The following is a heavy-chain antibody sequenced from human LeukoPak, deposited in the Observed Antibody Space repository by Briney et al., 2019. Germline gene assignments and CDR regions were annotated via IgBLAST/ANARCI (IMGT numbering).Heavy chain of an antibody. V-gene: IGHV3-74*01. D-gene: IGHD6-13*01. Sequence: PGGSLRLSCAASGFTFSSYWMHWVRHAPGKGLVWVSRINSDGSSTSYADSVKGRFTISRDNAKNTLYLQMNSLRAEDTAVYYCARQRLAAAGNWFDPWGQGTLVTVSS. J-gene: IGHJ5*02. CDR3: ARQRLAAAGNWFDP. CDR1: GFTFSSYW. CDR2: INSDGSST.